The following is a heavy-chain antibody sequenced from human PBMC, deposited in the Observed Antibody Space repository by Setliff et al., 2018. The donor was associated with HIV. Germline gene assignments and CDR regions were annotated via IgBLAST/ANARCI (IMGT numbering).Heavy chain of an antibody. D-gene: IGHD1-26*01. J-gene: IGHJ4*02. CDR3: ARVGSYWSTFDY. Sequence: GASVKVSCKASGGTFSSYAISWVRQAPGQGLEWMGGIIPILGIANYAQKFQGRVTITADESTSTAYMELSSLRSEDTAMYYCARVGSYWSTFDYWGQGALVTVSS. V-gene: IGHV1-69*10. CDR2: IIPILGIA. CDR1: GGTFSSYA.